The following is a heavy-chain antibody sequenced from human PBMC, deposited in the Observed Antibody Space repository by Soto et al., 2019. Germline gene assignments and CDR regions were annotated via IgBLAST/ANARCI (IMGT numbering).Heavy chain of an antibody. J-gene: IGHJ6*02. CDR3: ARQVVVPDYYYYGMDV. Sequence: ASLKVPCKHSGYTFTGYYMHWVRQAPGQGLECMGWINPNSGGTNYAQKFQGRVTMTRDTSISTAYMELSRLRSDDTAVYYCARQVVVPDYYYYGMDVWGQGTTVTVSS. V-gene: IGHV1-2*02. CDR2: INPNSGGT. CDR1: GYTFTGYY. D-gene: IGHD2-2*01.